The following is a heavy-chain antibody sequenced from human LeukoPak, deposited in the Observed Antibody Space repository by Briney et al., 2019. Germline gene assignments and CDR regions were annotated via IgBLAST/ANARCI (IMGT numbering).Heavy chain of an antibody. CDR1: GFTFSSYG. V-gene: IGHV3-30*18. CDR2: ISYDGSNK. J-gene: IGHJ2*01. Sequence: GGSLRLSCAASGFTFSSYGMHWVRQAPGKGLKWVAVISYDGSNKYYADSVKGRFTISRDNSKNTLYPQMNSLRAEDTAVYYCAKSAQDHWSGESYWYFDLWGRGTLVTVSS. D-gene: IGHD3-3*01. CDR3: AKSAQDHWSGESYWYFDL.